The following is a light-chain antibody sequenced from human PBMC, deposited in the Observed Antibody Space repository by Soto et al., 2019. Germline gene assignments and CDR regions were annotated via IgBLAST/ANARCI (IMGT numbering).Light chain of an antibody. V-gene: IGKV3-15*01. CDR3: RQHNNWPLT. Sequence: IVMTHSPASMSLSPGDGATLSCWASQNVLNNLARYQQKPGQAPRLLIYAASTRATGIPARFSGTGSGTAFTLTISSLQYEDFAVYDGRQHNNWPLTFGRGTKV. J-gene: IGKJ4*01. CDR1: QNVLNN. CDR2: AAS.